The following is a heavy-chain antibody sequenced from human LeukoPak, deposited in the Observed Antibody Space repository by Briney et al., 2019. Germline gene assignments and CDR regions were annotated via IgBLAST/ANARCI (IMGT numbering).Heavy chain of an antibody. CDR3: AREAVTLLGLFDH. CDR2: IIPIFGTA. Sequence: SVKVSCKASGGTFSSYAISWVRQAPGQGLEWMGRIIPIFGTANYAQKFQGRVTITTDESTSTAYMELSSLRSEDTAVYYCAREAVTLLGLFDHWGQGTLVTVSS. CDR1: GGTFSSYA. D-gene: IGHD4-17*01. V-gene: IGHV1-69*05. J-gene: IGHJ4*02.